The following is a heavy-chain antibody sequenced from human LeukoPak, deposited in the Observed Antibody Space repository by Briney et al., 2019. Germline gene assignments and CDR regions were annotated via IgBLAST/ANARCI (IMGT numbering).Heavy chain of an antibody. CDR1: GGTFSSYA. V-gene: IGHV1-69*05. Sequence: SVKVSCKASGGTFSSYAISWVRQAPGQGLEWMGGIIPIFGTANYAQKFQGRVTMTTDTSTSTAYMELRSLKSDDTAVYYCARVGEYCTGGVCHDYWGQGTLVTVSS. CDR3: ARVGEYCTGGVCHDY. J-gene: IGHJ4*02. D-gene: IGHD2-8*02. CDR2: IIPIFGTA.